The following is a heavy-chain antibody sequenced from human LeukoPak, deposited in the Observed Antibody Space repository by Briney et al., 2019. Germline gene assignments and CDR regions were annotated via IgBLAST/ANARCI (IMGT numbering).Heavy chain of an antibody. CDR2: IFHSGNS. CDR3: ARVTYVDDMLYQYFDY. V-gene: IGHV4-38-2*01. Sequence: SETLSLTCAVSSYSISSGSYWGWIRQSPGRGLEWVGSIFHSGNSYYNPSLKSRLTMSVNTSKNQFSLKLTSVTAADTALYYCARVTYVDDMLYQYFDYWGQGILVTVSS. CDR1: SYSISSGSY. J-gene: IGHJ4*02. D-gene: IGHD4-17*01.